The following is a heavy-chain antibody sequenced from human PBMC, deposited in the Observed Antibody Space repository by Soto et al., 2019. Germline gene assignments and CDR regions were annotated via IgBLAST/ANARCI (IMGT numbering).Heavy chain of an antibody. D-gene: IGHD6-19*01. J-gene: IGHJ1*01. CDR1: IFTFSSYA. CDR2: ISGSGGST. V-gene: IGHV3-23*01. CDR3: VKDPGAVTGDEYFQH. Sequence: PVGSLIISCAASIFTFSSYAMSWVRQAPGKGLEWVSAISGSGGSTYYVDSVKGRFIISRDNSKNTLYLQMTSLKTEDTAVYYCVKDPGAVTGDEYFQHWGLGTLVTVSS.